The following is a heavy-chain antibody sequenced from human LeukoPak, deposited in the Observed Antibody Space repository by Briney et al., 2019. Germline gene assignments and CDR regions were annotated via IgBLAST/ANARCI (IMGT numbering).Heavy chain of an antibody. CDR1: GFIFSSYA. CDR2: ISGSGGST. Sequence: GGSLRLSCAASGFIFSSYAMSWVRQAQGQGLEGASAISGSGGSTYYADSVKGRFSISRDNSKNTLYLHMNSLRAEDTAVYYCAKAKPSLEWLPQFDYWGQGTLVTVSS. D-gene: IGHD3-3*01. V-gene: IGHV3-23*01. CDR3: AKAKPSLEWLPQFDY. J-gene: IGHJ4*02.